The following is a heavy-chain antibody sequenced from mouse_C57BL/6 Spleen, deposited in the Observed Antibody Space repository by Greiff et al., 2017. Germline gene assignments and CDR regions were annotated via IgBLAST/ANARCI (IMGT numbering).Heavy chain of an antibody. CDR1: GFTFSDYG. CDR3: ARLFITTVVAAYYFDY. Sequence: DVKLVESGGGLVKPGGSLKLSCAASGFTFSDYGMHWVRQAPEKGLEWVAYISSGSSTIYYADTVKGRFTISIDNAKNTLFLQMTSLRSEDTAMYYCARLFITTVVAAYYFDYWGQGTTLTVSS. CDR2: ISSGSSTI. D-gene: IGHD1-1*01. V-gene: IGHV5-17*01. J-gene: IGHJ2*01.